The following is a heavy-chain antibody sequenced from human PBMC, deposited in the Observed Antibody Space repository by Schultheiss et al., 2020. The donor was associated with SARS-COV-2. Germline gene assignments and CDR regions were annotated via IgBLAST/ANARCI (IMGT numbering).Heavy chain of an antibody. CDR3: ARHEARATIFGVVIIGSDAFDI. CDR2: IYPGDSDT. J-gene: IGHJ3*02. Sequence: GESLKISCKGSGYSFTSYWIGWVRQMPGKGLEWMGIIYPGDSDTRYSPSFQGQVTISADKSISTAYLQWSSLKASDTAMYYCARHEARATIFGVVIIGSDAFDIWGRGTMITVAS. CDR1: GYSFTSYW. V-gene: IGHV5-51*01. D-gene: IGHD3-3*01.